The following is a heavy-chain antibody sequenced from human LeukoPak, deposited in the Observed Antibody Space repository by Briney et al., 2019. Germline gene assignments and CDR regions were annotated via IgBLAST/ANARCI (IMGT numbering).Heavy chain of an antibody. V-gene: IGHV4-59*01. CDR2: IYYSGST. CDR3: ARDKYGATDFFDS. Sequence: SETLSLTCTVSGGSISSYYWSWIRQPPGKGLEWIGYIYYSGSTNYNPSLKSRVTISVDTSKNQFSLNLSSVTAADMAVYYCARDKYGATDFFDSWGQGTLVTVSS. CDR1: GGSISSYY. D-gene: IGHD2/OR15-2a*01. J-gene: IGHJ4*02.